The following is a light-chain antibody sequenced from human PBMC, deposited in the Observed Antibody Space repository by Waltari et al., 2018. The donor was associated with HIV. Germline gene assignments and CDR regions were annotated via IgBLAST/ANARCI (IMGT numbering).Light chain of an antibody. V-gene: IGKV1-5*03. CDR2: KAS. J-gene: IGKJ1*01. CDR1: QSIHMW. Sequence: DIQMTQSPSILSAYVGDRVTITCRASQSIHMWLAWYQQKSGKAPNVLIYKASTLVSGVPSRFSGSGSGTEFTLTITSLQPDDFATYYCQEYDTQYHKFGQGTKV. CDR3: QEYDTQYHK.